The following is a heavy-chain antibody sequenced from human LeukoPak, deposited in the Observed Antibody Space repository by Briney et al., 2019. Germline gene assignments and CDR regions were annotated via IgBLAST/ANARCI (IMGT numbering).Heavy chain of an antibody. CDR1: GGSFSGYY. J-gene: IGHJ5*02. CDR2: INHSGST. Sequence: SETLSLTCAVYGGSFSGYYWSWIRQPPGKGLEWIGEINHSGSTNYNPSLKSRVTISVDTSKNQFSLKLSSVTAADTAVYYCARGNYYVWGSYRYGFDPWGQGTLVTVS. CDR3: ARGNYYVWGSYRYGFDP. D-gene: IGHD3-16*02. V-gene: IGHV4-34*01.